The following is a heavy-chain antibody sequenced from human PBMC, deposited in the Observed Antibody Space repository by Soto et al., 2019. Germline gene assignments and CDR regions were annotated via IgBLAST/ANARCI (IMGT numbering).Heavy chain of an antibody. CDR3: ASAGTGTFTY. J-gene: IGHJ4*02. Sequence: EVPLVESGGGLVQPGGSLRLSCAASGFIFSGTWMHWDRQAPGKGLVWVSRISSDGSSTTYADSVKGRFTISRDNAKNMLYLQMNSLRAEDTAVYYCASAGTGTFTYWGQGILATVSS. D-gene: IGHD1-1*01. CDR2: ISSDGSST. CDR1: GFIFSGTW. V-gene: IGHV3-74*03.